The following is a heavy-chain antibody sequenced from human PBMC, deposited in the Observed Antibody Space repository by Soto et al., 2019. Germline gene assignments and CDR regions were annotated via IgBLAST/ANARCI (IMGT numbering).Heavy chain of an antibody. CDR2: INAGNGNT. CDR1: GYTFTSYA. Sequence: QVQLVQSGAEEKKPGASVKVSCKASGYTFTSYAMHWVRQAPGQRLEWMGWINAGNGNTKHSQKLQGRVTITRDTSASTAYMELSSLRSEDTAVYCCARDVAAADYWGQGTLVTVSS. CDR3: ARDVAAADY. J-gene: IGHJ4*02. V-gene: IGHV1-3*05. D-gene: IGHD6-13*01.